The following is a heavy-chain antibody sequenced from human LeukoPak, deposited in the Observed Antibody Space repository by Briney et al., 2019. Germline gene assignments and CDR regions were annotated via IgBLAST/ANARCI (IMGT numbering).Heavy chain of an antibody. CDR3: ARNGASSSVVD. Sequence: SGTLYLTCAVSGGSISSGNWWSWIRQPPGKGLEWIGEIYHSGNTVYNPPLKSRVTISVDNSNNQFSLKLTSVTAADTAVYYCARNGASSSVVDWGQGTLVTVSS. J-gene: IGHJ4*02. CDR1: GGSISSGNW. CDR2: IYHSGNT. V-gene: IGHV4-4*02. D-gene: IGHD2-2*01.